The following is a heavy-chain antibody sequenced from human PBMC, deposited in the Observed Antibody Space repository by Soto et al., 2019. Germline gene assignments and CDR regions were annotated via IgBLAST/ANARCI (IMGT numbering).Heavy chain of an antibody. J-gene: IGHJ4*02. CDR1: GFTFSSYS. CDR2: IWYDGSNK. Sequence: GGSLRLSCAASGFTFSSYSMNWVRQAPGKGLEWVAVIWYDGSNKYYADSVKGRFTISRDNSKNTLYLQMNSLRAEDTAVYYCARAWRALCSGGSCYSIDYWGQGTLVTVSS. D-gene: IGHD2-15*01. CDR3: ARAWRALCSGGSCYSIDY. V-gene: IGHV3-33*08.